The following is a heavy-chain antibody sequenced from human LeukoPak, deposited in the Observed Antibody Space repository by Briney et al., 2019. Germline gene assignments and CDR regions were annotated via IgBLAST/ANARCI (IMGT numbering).Heavy chain of an antibody. V-gene: IGHV3-30-3*01. CDR1: GFTFSSYA. J-gene: IGHJ3*02. Sequence: GGSLRLSCAASGFTFSSYAMHWVRQAPGKGLEWVAVISYDGSNKYYADSVKGRFTISRDNSKNTLYLQMNSLRAEDTAVYYCARDPPSNHAFDIWGQGTMVTVSS. CDR2: ISYDGSNK. CDR3: ARDPPSNHAFDI.